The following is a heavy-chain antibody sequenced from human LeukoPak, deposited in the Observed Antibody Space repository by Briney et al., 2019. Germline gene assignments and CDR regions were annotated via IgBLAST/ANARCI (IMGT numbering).Heavy chain of an antibody. D-gene: IGHD6-13*01. CDR1: GGSINSDF. J-gene: IGHJ4*02. CDR3: ARHYITSWYFDY. V-gene: IGHV4-4*07. Sequence: SETLSLTCTVSGGSINSDFWSWIRQPAGKGLEWIGRIYTSGGTNYSPSLKSRVTMSVDTSKNQVSLKLSAVTAADTAIYYCARHYITSWYFDYWGQGTLVTVSS. CDR2: IYTSGGT.